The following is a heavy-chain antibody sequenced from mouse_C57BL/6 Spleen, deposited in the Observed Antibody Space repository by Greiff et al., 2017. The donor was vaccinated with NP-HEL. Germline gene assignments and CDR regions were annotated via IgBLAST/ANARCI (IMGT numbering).Heavy chain of an antibody. J-gene: IGHJ4*01. Sequence: EVKLVESGGGLVKPGGSLKLSCTASGFTFSSYAMSWVRQTPEKRLEWVATISDGGSYTYYPDNVKGRFTISRDNAKNNLYLQMSHLKSEDTAMYYCARGGGPPYAMDYWGQGTSVTVSS. CDR1: GFTFSSYA. CDR3: ARGGGPPYAMDY. V-gene: IGHV5-4*03. CDR2: ISDGGSYT.